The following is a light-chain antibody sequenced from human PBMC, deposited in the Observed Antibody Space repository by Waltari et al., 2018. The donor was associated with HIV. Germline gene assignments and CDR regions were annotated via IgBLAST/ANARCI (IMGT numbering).Light chain of an antibody. CDR1: SSNIGNNY. CDR2: RNN. Sequence: QSVLTQPPSASGTPGQRVTISCSGSSSNIGNNYVYWYQQLTGTAPKLLIYRNNQRPSGVPDRFSGSKSYTSASLAISGLRSEDEADYFCATWDDSLSGPVFGGGTKLTVL. CDR3: ATWDDSLSGPV. V-gene: IGLV1-47*01. J-gene: IGLJ3*02.